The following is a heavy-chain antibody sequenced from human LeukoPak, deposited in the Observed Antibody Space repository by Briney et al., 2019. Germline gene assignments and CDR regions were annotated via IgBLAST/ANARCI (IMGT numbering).Heavy chain of an antibody. V-gene: IGHV3-23*01. Sequence: PGGSLRLSCVASGFTFSSYAMSWVRQAPGKGLEWVSAISGSGGSTYYADSVKGRFTISRDNSKNTLYLQMNSLRAEDTAVYYCAKGGYSSGWRYYFDYWGQGTLVTVSS. CDR2: ISGSGGST. D-gene: IGHD6-19*01. CDR3: AKGGYSSGWRYYFDY. CDR1: GFTFSSYA. J-gene: IGHJ4*02.